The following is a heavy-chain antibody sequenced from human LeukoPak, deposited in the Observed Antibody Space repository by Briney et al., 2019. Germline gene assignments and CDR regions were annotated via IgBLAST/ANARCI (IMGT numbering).Heavy chain of an antibody. D-gene: IGHD1-7*01. V-gene: IGHV3-21*01. CDR2: ISSSSSYI. CDR1: GFTFSSYS. CDR3: ARREGTGTTWFHGRHDPFDY. J-gene: IGHJ4*02. Sequence: GGSLRLSCAASGFTFSSYSMNWVRQAPGKGLEWVSSISSSSSYIYYADSVKGRFTISRDNAKNSLYLQMNSLRAEDTAVYYCARREGTGTTWFHGRHDPFDYWGQGTLVTVSS.